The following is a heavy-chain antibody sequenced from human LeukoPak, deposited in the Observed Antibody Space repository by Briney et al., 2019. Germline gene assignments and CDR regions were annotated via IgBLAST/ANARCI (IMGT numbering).Heavy chain of an antibody. D-gene: IGHD3-3*01. CDR3: AKTLGGYDLGALYI. V-gene: IGHV4-39*01. CDR2: IYYSVST. CDR1: VGSLSGSNNY. J-gene: IGHJ3*02. Sequence: PSETLSLTCTVSVGSLSGSNNYWGWIRQSPGKRLEWIGSIYYSVSTYYNPSLKSRVTISVDTSKNQFSLKLSSVTAVHTTVYCCAKTLGGYDLGALYIWGRGTMVTVSS.